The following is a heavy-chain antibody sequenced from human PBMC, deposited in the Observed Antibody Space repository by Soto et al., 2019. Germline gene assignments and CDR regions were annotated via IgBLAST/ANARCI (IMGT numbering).Heavy chain of an antibody. D-gene: IGHD2-8*01. J-gene: IGHJ4*02. Sequence: GGSLRLSCAASGFTFSSYAMSWVRQASGKGLEWVSVISGSGGNTYYADSVKGRFTISRDNSKNTVYLQMSSLRAEDTAVYYCAKIPQYCTNGVCHIPHFDYWGQGTLVTVSS. V-gene: IGHV3-23*01. CDR3: AKIPQYCTNGVCHIPHFDY. CDR1: GFTFSSYA. CDR2: ISGSGGNT.